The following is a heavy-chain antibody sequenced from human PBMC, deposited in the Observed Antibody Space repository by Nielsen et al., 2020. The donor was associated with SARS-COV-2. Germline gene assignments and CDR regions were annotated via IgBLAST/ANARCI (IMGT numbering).Heavy chain of an antibody. V-gene: IGHV3-30*03. CDR3: ARDFGESSSLRFLGMDV. CDR1: GFSISRYG. CDR2: ISYDGSIR. J-gene: IGHJ6*03. Sequence: GESLKISCEASGFSISRYGMHWVRQAPGKGLEWVTFISYDGSIRDYADSVKGRFTISTDISKNTLFLQMNSLRSEDTAVYYCARDFGESSSLRFLGMDVWGKGTTVTVSS. D-gene: IGHD3-3*01.